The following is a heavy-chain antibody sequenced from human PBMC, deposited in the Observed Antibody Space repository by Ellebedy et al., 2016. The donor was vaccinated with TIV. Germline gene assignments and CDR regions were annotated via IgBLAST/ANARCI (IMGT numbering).Heavy chain of an antibody. J-gene: IGHJ4*02. CDR1: GFTFSSYA. V-gene: IGHV3-23*01. Sequence: GESLKISCAASGFTFSSYAMNWVRQAPGKGLEWVSIIGANGGTTYYADSVKGRFTISRDNSKNTLFLQMSSRRAADTAVYFCARRSTDFAFDSWGQGTLVTVSS. CDR2: IGANGGTT. D-gene: IGHD3/OR15-3a*01. CDR3: ARRSTDFAFDS.